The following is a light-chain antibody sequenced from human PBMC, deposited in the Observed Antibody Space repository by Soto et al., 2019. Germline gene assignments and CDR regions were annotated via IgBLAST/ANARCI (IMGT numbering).Light chain of an antibody. CDR1: QGISSW. CDR2: KAS. J-gene: IGKJ1*01. CDR3: QQYNSYSET. Sequence: DSQMTQSRSTLSASVGVRVSITCRASQGISSWLAWYQQKPGKAPKLLIYKASSLESGVPSRFSGSASGTEFTLTISSLQPDDFATYYCQQYNSYSETFGQGTKVDIK. V-gene: IGKV1-5*03.